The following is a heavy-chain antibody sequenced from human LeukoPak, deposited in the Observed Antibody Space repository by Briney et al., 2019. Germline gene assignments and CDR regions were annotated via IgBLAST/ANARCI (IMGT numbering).Heavy chain of an antibody. CDR1: GSTFSSYW. J-gene: IGHJ4*02. CDR3: ARSVTKREFDY. V-gene: IGHV3-74*01. D-gene: IGHD4-17*01. Sequence: GGSLRLSCAASGSTFSSYWMHWVRQAPGKGLVWVSRINSDGSSTSYADSVKGRLTISRDNAKNTLYLQMNSLRAEDTAVYYCARSVTKREFDYWGQGTLVTVSS. CDR2: INSDGSST.